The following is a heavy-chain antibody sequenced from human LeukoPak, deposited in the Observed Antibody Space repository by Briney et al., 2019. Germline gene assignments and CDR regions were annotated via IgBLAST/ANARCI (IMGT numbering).Heavy chain of an antibody. Sequence: SVKVSCKASGGTFSSYAISWVRQAPGQGLEWMGGIIPIFGTANYAQKFQGRVTITTDESTSTAYMELSSLRSEDTAVYYCARSPVYDFWSGYPSYYMDVWGKGTTVTVSS. V-gene: IGHV1-69*05. D-gene: IGHD3-3*01. J-gene: IGHJ6*03. CDR1: GGTFSSYA. CDR2: IIPIFGTA. CDR3: ARSPVYDFWSGYPSYYMDV.